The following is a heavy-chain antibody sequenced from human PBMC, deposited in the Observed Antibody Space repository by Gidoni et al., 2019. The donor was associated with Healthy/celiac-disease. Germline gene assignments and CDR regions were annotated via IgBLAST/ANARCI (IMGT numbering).Heavy chain of an antibody. Sequence: QVQLVESGGGVVQPGRSLRLSCAASGFTFSSYGMHWVRQAPGKGLEWVAVISYDGSNKYYAYSVKGRFTISRDNSKNTLYLQMNSLRAEDTAVYYCARDGDDIVVVVAAREFYYYGMDVWGQGTTVTVSS. V-gene: IGHV3-30*03. J-gene: IGHJ6*02. CDR1: GFTFSSYG. D-gene: IGHD2-15*01. CDR3: ARDGDDIVVVVAAREFYYYGMDV. CDR2: ISYDGSNK.